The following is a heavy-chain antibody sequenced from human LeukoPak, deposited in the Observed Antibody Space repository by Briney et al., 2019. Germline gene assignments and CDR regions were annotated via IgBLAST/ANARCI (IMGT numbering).Heavy chain of an antibody. J-gene: IGHJ4*02. CDR3: AKDKDSAFDY. V-gene: IGHV3-30*18. CDR1: GFTFSSYG. D-gene: IGHD2-15*01. CDR2: ISYDGSNK. Sequence: GRSLRLSCAASGFTFSSYGMHWVRQATGKGLEWVAVISYDGSNKYYAESVRGRFTISRDNSKNTLYLQMNSLRAEDTAVYYCAKDKDSAFDYWGQGTLVTVSS.